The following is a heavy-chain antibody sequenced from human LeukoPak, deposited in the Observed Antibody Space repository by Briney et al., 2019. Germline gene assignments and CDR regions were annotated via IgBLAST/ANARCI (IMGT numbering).Heavy chain of an antibody. V-gene: IGHV7-4-1*02. CDR2: INTNTGNP. D-gene: IGHD3-22*01. CDR3: ARLPYYYDSSGYYYSNKPFDY. CDR1: GYTSTSYA. J-gene: IGHJ4*02. Sequence: GASVKVSCKASGYTSTSYAMNWVRQAPGQGLEWMGWINTNTGNPTYAQGFTGRFVFSVDTSVSTAYLQISSLKAEDTALYYCARLPYYYDSSGYYYSNKPFDYWGQGSPVTVSS.